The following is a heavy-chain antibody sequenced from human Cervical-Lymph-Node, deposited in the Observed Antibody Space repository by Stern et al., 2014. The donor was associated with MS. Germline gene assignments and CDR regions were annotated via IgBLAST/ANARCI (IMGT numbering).Heavy chain of an antibody. J-gene: IGHJ4*02. Sequence: QVQLVESGGGVVQPGRSLRLSCAASGITFSHHAMHWVRQAPGKGLEWVAVLSYDGNFEYYADSVRDRFTISRDNSKNTLSLQMNSLSPEDTAVYYCARDLDSGYDFTAFDYWGQGTLVTVSS. D-gene: IGHD5-12*01. V-gene: IGHV3-30-3*01. CDR3: ARDLDSGYDFTAFDY. CDR1: GITFSHHA. CDR2: LSYDGNFE.